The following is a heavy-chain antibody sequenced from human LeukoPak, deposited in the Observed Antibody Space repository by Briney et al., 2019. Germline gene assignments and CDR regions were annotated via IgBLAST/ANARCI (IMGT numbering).Heavy chain of an antibody. CDR1: GFTFSSYW. Sequence: GGSLRLSCAASGFTFSSYWMNWVRQAPGKGLEWVANIKRDGSEKYYVDSPKGRFTISRDNAKNSLYLQMNSLRAEDTAVYYCARDRVTQHYYYYYYMDVWGKGTTVTVSS. J-gene: IGHJ6*03. D-gene: IGHD2-21*02. CDR2: IKRDGSEK. V-gene: IGHV3-7*01. CDR3: ARDRVTQHYYYYYYMDV.